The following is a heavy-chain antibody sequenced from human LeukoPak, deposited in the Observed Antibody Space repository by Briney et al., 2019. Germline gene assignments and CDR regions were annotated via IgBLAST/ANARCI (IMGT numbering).Heavy chain of an antibody. V-gene: IGHV3-23*01. Sequence: GGSLRLSCAASGSTFSSYAMNWVRQSPERGLEWVSAISGTGGSTSYADSVKGRFTISRDNSKNSLYLQMNSLRAEDTAVYYCARVTSWGDYYYGMDVWGQGTTVTVSS. D-gene: IGHD7-27*01. CDR2: ISGTGGST. CDR1: GSTFSSYA. CDR3: ARVTSWGDYYYGMDV. J-gene: IGHJ6*02.